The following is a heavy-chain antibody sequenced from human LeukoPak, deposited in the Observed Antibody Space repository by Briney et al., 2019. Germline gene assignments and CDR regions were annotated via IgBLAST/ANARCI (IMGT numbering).Heavy chain of an antibody. Sequence: QPGGSLRLSCAASGFTFDDYAMHWVRHAPGKGLEWVSLISGDGGSTYYADSVKGRFTISRDNSKNSLYLQMNSLRAEDTAVYYCAKDLVVEYYDSSGYYSDSDYWGQGTLVTVSS. J-gene: IGHJ4*02. CDR3: AKDLVVEYYDSSGYYSDSDY. CDR1: GFTFDDYA. D-gene: IGHD3-22*01. CDR2: ISGDGGST. V-gene: IGHV3-43*02.